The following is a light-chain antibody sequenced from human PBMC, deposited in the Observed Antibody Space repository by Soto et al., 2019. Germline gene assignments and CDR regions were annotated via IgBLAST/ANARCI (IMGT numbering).Light chain of an antibody. J-gene: IGLJ1*01. CDR2: DVS. V-gene: IGLV2-14*01. CDR1: SSDVGGYNY. Sequence: QSALTQPASVSGSPGQSITISCTGTSSDVGGYNYVSWYQQYPGKAPKVIIYDVSNRPSGVSDRFSGSKTGNTASLTNSGLQAEDEAEYYCSSYTSTSTYVFGSGTKPPS. CDR3: SSYTSTSTYV.